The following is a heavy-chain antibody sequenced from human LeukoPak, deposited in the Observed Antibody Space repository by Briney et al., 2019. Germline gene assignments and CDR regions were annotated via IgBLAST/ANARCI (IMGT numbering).Heavy chain of an antibody. V-gene: IGHV5-51*01. D-gene: IGHD5-18*01. CDR3: ARRAGYSYGYQDY. J-gene: IGHJ4*02. Sequence: GESLKISCEGSGYSFSNYWIGWVRQMPGKGLEWMGSIYPDESQTRYRPSFQGQVTISADKSISTAYLQWSSLKASDTAMYYCARRAGYSYGYQDYWGQGTLVTVSS. CDR2: IYPDESQT. CDR1: GYSFSNYW.